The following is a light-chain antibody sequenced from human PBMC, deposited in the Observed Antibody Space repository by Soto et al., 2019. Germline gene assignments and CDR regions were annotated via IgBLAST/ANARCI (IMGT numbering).Light chain of an antibody. CDR3: GSWDNSGGV. J-gene: IGLJ3*02. CDR1: SPYFGIRF. V-gene: IGLV1-51*01. Sequence: QSVLTQPPSVSAAPGQKVTISCSGSSPYFGIRFVSWYQQVPGAAPKLLIYDNYKRPSGIPDRFSGSKSGTSATLDITGLQTGDEADYYCGSWDNSGGVFGGGTKLTVL. CDR2: DNY.